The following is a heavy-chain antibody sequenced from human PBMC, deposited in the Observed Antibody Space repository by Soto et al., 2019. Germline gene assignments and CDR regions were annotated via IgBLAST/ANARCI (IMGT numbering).Heavy chain of an antibody. V-gene: IGHV2-70*11. Sequence: GSGPTLVKTPQTLTLTCTFCGFSLSTSGMCVSWIRQPPGKALEWLARIDWDDDKYYSTSLKTRLTISKDTSKNQVVLTMTNMDPVDTATYYCARIAWVAGNLGIDYWGQGTLVTVSS. J-gene: IGHJ4*02. CDR3: ARIAWVAGNLGIDY. CDR2: IDWDDDK. D-gene: IGHD6-19*01. CDR1: GFSLSTSGMC.